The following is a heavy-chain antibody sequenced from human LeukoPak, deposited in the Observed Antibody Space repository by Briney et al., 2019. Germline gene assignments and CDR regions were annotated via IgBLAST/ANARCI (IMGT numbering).Heavy chain of an antibody. CDR3: AKLGSSWYPDY. CDR1: GFTFSSYA. Sequence: GGSLRLSCGASGFTFSSYAMSWVRQAPGKGLEWVSAITGNAGSIYYADSVKGRFTISRDNSKNTLYLQMNSLRVDDTAVYYCAKLGSSWYPDYWGQGTLVTVSS. J-gene: IGHJ4*02. V-gene: IGHV3-23*01. D-gene: IGHD6-13*01. CDR2: ITGNAGSI.